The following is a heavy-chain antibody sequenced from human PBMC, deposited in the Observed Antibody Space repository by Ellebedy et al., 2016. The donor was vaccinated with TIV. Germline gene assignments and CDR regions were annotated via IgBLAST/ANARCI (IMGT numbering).Heavy chain of an antibody. V-gene: IGHV1-2*02. J-gene: IGHJ4*02. CDR3: ARESVGYGGNFPDY. CDR2: IKPSSGDT. Sequence: ASVKVSXXASGYTFTGYYIHWVRQAPGQGLEWMGWIKPSSGDTRYAQNFQGRVTMTRDTSISTGYMELSSLRDDDTAVYYCARESVGYGGNFPDYWGQGTLVTVSS. CDR1: GYTFTGYY. D-gene: IGHD4-23*01.